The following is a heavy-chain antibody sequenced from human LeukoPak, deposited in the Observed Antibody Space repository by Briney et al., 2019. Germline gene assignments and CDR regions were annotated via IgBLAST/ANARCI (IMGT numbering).Heavy chain of an antibody. Sequence: SETLSLTCTVSGVSISSYHWSWIRQPPGKGLEWIGYIYYSGSANYNPSLKSRVTISVDTSKNQFSLKLTSVTAADTAVYYCARANQQLSDLDYWGQGTLVTVSS. J-gene: IGHJ4*02. D-gene: IGHD6-13*01. CDR2: IYYSGSA. CDR1: GVSISSYH. V-gene: IGHV4-59*01. CDR3: ARANQQLSDLDY.